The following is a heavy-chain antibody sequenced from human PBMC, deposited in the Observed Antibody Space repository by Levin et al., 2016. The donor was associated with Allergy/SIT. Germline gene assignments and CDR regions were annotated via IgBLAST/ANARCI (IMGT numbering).Heavy chain of an antibody. D-gene: IGHD3-16*02. CDR1: GFTFSSYG. CDR2: IWYDGSNK. J-gene: IGHJ4*02. Sequence: GESLKISCAASGFTFSSYGMHWVRQAPGKGLEWVAVIWYDGSNKYYADSVKGRFTISRDNSKNTLYLQMNSLRAEDTAVYYCARERYDYVWGSYRYTKLFDYWGQGTLVTVSS. V-gene: IGHV3-33*01. CDR3: ARERYDYVWGSYRYTKLFDY.